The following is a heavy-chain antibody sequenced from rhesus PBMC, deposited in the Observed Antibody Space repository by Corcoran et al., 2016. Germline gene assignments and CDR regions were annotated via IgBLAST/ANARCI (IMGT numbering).Heavy chain of an antibody. CDR2: ISIGGGT. V-gene: IGHV3-132*01. CDR3: ARGIRDYYGLDS. Sequence: VQLVESGGGLAKPGGSLRLSCAASGFTFSDYYMDWVRQAPGKGLEWVSAISIGGGTYYPDSVKGRFTISRDNAKNSLYLQMNSLRAEDTAVYYCARGIRDYYGLDSWGQGVVVTVSS. J-gene: IGHJ6*01. CDR1: GFTFSDYY. D-gene: IGHD2-2*01.